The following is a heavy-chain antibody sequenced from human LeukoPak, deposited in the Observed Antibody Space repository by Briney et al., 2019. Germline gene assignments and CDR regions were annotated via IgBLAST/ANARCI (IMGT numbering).Heavy chain of an antibody. V-gene: IGHV3-23*01. D-gene: IGHD3-10*01. J-gene: IGHJ4*02. CDR2: ISDSGGTT. Sequence: GGSLRLSCVASGFTFRTYAMSWVRQAPGKGLEWVSGISDSGGTTYYADSVKGRFTISRDNSKNTLYLQVNSLRAEDTAVYYCAKDFVSGYYGSGSYSDYWGQGTLVTVSS. CDR3: AKDFVSGYYGSGSYSDY. CDR1: GFTFRTYA.